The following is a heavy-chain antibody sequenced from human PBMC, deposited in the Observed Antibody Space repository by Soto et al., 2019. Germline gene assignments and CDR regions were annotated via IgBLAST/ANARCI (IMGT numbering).Heavy chain of an antibody. CDR3: ARDQGGSYDSWFDP. J-gene: IGHJ5*02. D-gene: IGHD1-26*01. CDR2: NSCGSAYI. V-gene: IGHV3-21*06. CDR1: TFSMYS. Sequence: EVQVVESGGGLVKTGGSLRLSCTFTFSMYSMNWVRQAPGKRLEWVASNSCGSAYIKYAESVKGRFTISRDNAKNSLHLQMNSLRAEDTAIYHCARDQGGSYDSWFDPWGQGTLVTVSS.